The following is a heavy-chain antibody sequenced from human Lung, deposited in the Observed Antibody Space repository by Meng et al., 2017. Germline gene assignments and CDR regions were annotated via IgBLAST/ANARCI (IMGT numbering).Heavy chain of an antibody. CDR2: LIAVFDKT. V-gene: IGHV1-69*13. D-gene: IGHD1-14*01. J-gene: IGHJ4*02. CDR3: ARARRNEPLFDY. Sequence: QVQLVQSGAEVKKPGSSVKVACKTSGGSFSTHTFSWVRQAPGQGLEWMGGLIAVFDKTKAAPRFQDRVTFTADESTSTAYMELSSLTFDDTAVYFCARARRNEPLFDYWGQGTLVTVSS. CDR1: GGSFSTHT.